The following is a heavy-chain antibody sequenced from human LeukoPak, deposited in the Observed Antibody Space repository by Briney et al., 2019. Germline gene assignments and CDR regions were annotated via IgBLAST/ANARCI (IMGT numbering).Heavy chain of an antibody. CDR1: EFPFSSFA. Sequence: GGCLRLSCAASEFPFSSFALHWVRQAPGKGLEWVAVISYDGSNKDYADSVKGRFTISRDNSKNTLYLQMNSLRAEDTALYYCARDGNSGWYTGENYYYYGMDVWGQGTTVTVSS. CDR3: ARDGNSGWYTGENYYYYGMDV. CDR2: ISYDGSNK. V-gene: IGHV3-30-3*01. D-gene: IGHD6-19*01. J-gene: IGHJ6*02.